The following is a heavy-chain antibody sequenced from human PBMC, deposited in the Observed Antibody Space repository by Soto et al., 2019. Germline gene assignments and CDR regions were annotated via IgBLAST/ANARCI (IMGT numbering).Heavy chain of an antibody. CDR1: GGTFSKFV. CDR3: ASREGVAGPATYLSPGSYFDC. J-gene: IGHJ4*02. D-gene: IGHD2-15*01. CDR2: IIPLFGTT. Sequence: QVQLVPSGAEVKKPGSSVKVSCRASGGTFSKFVVSWVRQAPGQGLEWMGGIIPLFGTTNYAEKFQGRVTITADISTTTASMELSSLRADDSAVYYWASREGVAGPATYLSPGSYFDCWGPGTRVNVSS. V-gene: IGHV1-69*06.